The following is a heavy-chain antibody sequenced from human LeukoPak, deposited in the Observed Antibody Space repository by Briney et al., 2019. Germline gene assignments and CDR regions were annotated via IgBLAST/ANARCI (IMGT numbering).Heavy chain of an antibody. CDR3: AKDVGGYYDSSGYYYFDY. V-gene: IGHV3-30*18. CDR1: GFTFSSYG. D-gene: IGHD3-22*01. Sequence: PGGSLRLSCAASGFTFSSYGMHWVRQAPGKGLEWVAVISYDGSNKYYADSVKGRFTISRDNSKNTLYLQMNSLRAEDTAVYYCAKDVGGYYDSSGYYYFDYWGQGTLVTVSS. J-gene: IGHJ4*02. CDR2: ISYDGSNK.